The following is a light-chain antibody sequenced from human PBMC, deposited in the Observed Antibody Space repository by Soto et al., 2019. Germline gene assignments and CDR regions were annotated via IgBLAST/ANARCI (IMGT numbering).Light chain of an antibody. V-gene: IGKV1-8*01. CDR1: QGISSY. Sequence: IQITQSPSSLSASVGDRVTITCRASQGISSYLAWYQQKPGKAPKLLIYAASTLQSGVPSRFSGSGSGTDFTLTISCLQSEDFATYYCQQYYSYTFTFGPGTKVDIK. J-gene: IGKJ3*01. CDR2: AAS. CDR3: QQYYSYTFT.